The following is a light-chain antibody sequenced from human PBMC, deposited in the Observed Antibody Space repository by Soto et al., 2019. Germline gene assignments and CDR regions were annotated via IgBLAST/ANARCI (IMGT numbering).Light chain of an antibody. CDR2: RAS. V-gene: IGKV3-15*01. Sequence: EILMTQSPATVSVSPGERATLSCRASQSVSSNLAWYQKKPGQAPRLLVWRASIRATDMAARFSGSGSGTEFTLTISSLQPEDSAVYYCQQYNNWPLTFGGGTKVDIK. J-gene: IGKJ4*01. CDR1: QSVSSN. CDR3: QQYNNWPLT.